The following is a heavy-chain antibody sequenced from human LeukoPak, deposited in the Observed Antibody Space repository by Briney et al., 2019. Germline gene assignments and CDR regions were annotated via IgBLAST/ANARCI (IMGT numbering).Heavy chain of an antibody. CDR1: GGSISSYY. Sequence: SETLSLTCTVSGGSISSYYWSWIRQPPGKGLEWIGYIYYSGSTNYNPSLKSRVTISVDTSKNQFSLKLSSVTAADTAVYYCARLDSSGDFDYWGQGTLVTVSS. D-gene: IGHD3-22*01. V-gene: IGHV4-59*08. CDR2: IYYSGST. J-gene: IGHJ4*02. CDR3: ARLDSSGDFDY.